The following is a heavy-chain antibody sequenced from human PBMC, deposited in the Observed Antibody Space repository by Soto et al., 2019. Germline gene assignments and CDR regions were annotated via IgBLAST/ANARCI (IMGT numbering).Heavy chain of an antibody. Sequence: GGSLRLSCAASGFTFSSYGMHWVRQAPGKGLEWVAVISYDGSNKYYADSVKGRFTISRDNSKNTLYLQMNSLRAEDTAVYYCAKDRGSGWPAEYFQHWGQGTLVTVSS. J-gene: IGHJ1*01. CDR3: AKDRGSGWPAEYFQH. D-gene: IGHD6-19*01. V-gene: IGHV3-30*18. CDR2: ISYDGSNK. CDR1: GFTFSSYG.